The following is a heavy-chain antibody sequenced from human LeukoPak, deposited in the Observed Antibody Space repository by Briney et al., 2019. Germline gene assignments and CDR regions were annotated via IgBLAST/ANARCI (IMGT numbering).Heavy chain of an antibody. V-gene: IGHV3-20*04. Sequence: TGGSLRLPCAASGFTFSSYAMSWVRHAPGKGLEWVSGINWNGGSTGYGESAKGRFTISRDNAKNSLYLQMNSLRAEDTALYYCAGGDSSGWYFDYWGQGILVTVSS. CDR1: GFTFSSYA. D-gene: IGHD6-19*01. J-gene: IGHJ4*02. CDR3: AGGDSSGWYFDY. CDR2: INWNGGST.